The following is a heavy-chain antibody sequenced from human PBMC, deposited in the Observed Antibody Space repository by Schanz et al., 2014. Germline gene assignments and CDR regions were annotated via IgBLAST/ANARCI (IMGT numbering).Heavy chain of an antibody. V-gene: IGHV1-18*01. CDR2: ISAYTNNT. CDR1: RYTFNTYG. J-gene: IGHJ5*02. CDR3: TRDRRRYCSTASCLHDNWFDP. D-gene: IGHD2-2*01. Sequence: GPEVKEPGASVKVSCEASRYTFNTYGLNWVRQAPGQGLEWMGWISAYTNNTNYAQKVQGRVTMTTDTSTGTAYMELRSLRSDDTAVYYCTRDRRRYCSTASCLHDNWFDPWGQGTLVIVSS.